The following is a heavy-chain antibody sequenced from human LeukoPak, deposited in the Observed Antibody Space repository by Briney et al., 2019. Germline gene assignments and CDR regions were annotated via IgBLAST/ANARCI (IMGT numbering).Heavy chain of an antibody. J-gene: IGHJ4*02. CDR3: AREKSMDPTIDY. Sequence: SETLSLACTVSGGSISSGGYYWSWIRQHPGTGLEWIGYIYYSGSTYYNPSLKSRVTISVDTSKNQFSLKLSSVTAADTAVYYCAREKSMDPTIDYWGQGTLVTVSS. CDR2: IYYSGST. V-gene: IGHV4-31*03. D-gene: IGHD1-14*01. CDR1: GGSISSGGYY.